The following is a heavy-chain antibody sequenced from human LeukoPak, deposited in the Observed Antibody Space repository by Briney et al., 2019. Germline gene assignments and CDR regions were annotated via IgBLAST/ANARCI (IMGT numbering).Heavy chain of an antibody. V-gene: IGHV3-72*01. J-gene: IGHJ4*02. CDR2: IKNKPNSYTT. CDR1: GFTFSGHY. CDR3: ASGGSGWLY. Sequence: GGSLRLSCAASGFTFSGHYMDWVRQAPGKGLEWVGRIKNKPNSYTTKYAASVKGRFTISRDDSKNSLYLQMNSLKTEDTAVYYCASGGSGWLYWGRGTLVTVSS. D-gene: IGHD6-19*01.